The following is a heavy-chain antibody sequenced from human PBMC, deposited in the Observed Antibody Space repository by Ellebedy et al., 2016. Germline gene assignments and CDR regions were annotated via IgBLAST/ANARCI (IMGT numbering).Heavy chain of an antibody. CDR1: GFTFDDYG. Sequence: GGSLRLSCAASGFTFDDYGMHWVRQAPGKGLEWVSGISWNSAGIGYADSVKGRFTISRDNAKNSLYLQMNSLRAEDTALYYCAKGGMPSYYYYYMDVWGKGTTVTVSS. D-gene: IGHD2-2*01. J-gene: IGHJ6*03. CDR2: ISWNSAGI. V-gene: IGHV3-9*01. CDR3: AKGGMPSYYYYYMDV.